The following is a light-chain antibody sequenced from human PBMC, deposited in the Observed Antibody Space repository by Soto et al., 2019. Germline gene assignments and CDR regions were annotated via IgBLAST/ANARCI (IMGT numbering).Light chain of an antibody. CDR3: QKFNKWPWT. CDR2: DAS. V-gene: IGKV1-5*01. CDR1: QSISDW. Sequence: DIQMTQSPSTLSASVGDRVTITCRASQSISDWLAWFQQKPGKAPKVLIYDASTLESGVPSRFSGSGSGTEFTLTISSLQSEDFAVYYCQKFNKWPWTFGQGTKVEIK. J-gene: IGKJ1*01.